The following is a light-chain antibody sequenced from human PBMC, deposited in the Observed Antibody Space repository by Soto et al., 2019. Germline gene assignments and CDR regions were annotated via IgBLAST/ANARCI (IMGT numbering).Light chain of an antibody. V-gene: IGKV1-6*01. CDR1: QGIRND. CDR2: AAS. Sequence: AIQMTQSPSSLSASVGARVTITCRASQGIRNDLGWYQQKPGKAPKLLIYAASSLQSGVPSRFSGSGSGTDFTLTISSLQPEDFGTYYWLQDYNSPQTFGQGTKVDIK. J-gene: IGKJ1*01. CDR3: LQDYNSPQT.